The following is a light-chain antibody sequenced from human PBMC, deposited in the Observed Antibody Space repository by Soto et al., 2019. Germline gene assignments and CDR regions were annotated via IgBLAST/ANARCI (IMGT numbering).Light chain of an antibody. V-gene: IGLV1-51*01. CDR2: DDN. CDR1: RSNIGKNY. Sequence: QSALTQPPSVSAAPGQKVTISCSGSRSNIGKNYVSWYLHLPGTAPKLVIYDDNKRPSGIPDRFSGSKSDTSATLGITGLQTGDEADYYCGTWDSRLSAVVFGTGTKVTVL. CDR3: GTWDSRLSAVV. J-gene: IGLJ1*01.